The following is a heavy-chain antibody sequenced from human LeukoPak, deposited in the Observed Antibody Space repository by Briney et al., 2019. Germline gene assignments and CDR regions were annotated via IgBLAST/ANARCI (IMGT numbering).Heavy chain of an antibody. V-gene: IGHV3-30-3*01. CDR1: GFTFSSYA. CDR2: ISYDGSNK. J-gene: IGHJ4*02. CDR3: ANTPGGGGDY. D-gene: IGHD2-15*01. Sequence: GRSLRLSCAASGFTFSSYAMHWVRQAPGKGLEWVAVISYDGSNKYYADSVKGRFTISRDNSKNTLYLQMNSLRAEDTAVYYCANTPGGGGDYWGQGTLVTVSS.